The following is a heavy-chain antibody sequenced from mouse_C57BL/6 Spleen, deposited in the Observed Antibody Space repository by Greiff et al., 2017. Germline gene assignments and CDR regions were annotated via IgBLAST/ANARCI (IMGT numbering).Heavy chain of an antibody. D-gene: IGHD1-1*01. J-gene: IGHJ2*01. CDR1: GYTFTSYW. CDR3: AREDYYGSSYDFDY. V-gene: IGHV1-64*01. CDR2: IHPNSGST. Sequence: QVQLQQPGAELVKPGASVKLSCKASGYTFTSYWMHWVKQRPGQGLEWIGMIHPNSGSTNYNAKFKSKATLSVDKSSSTAYMQLSRLTSEDSAVYYCAREDYYGSSYDFDYWGQGTTLTVSS.